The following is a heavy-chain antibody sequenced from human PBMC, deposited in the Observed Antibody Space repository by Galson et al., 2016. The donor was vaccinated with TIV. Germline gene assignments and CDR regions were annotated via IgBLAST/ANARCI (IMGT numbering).Heavy chain of an antibody. CDR2: ISSRGGTT. CDR1: GFTFSTYE. CDR3: ARDNRAVLDAFDI. V-gene: IGHV3-48*03. J-gene: IGHJ3*02. D-gene: IGHD3-10*01. Sequence: LRLSCAGSGFTFSTYELNWVRQAPGKGLEWVSYISSRGGTTHYADSVKGRFTTTRDNAKNSMDLQMNSLRVEDTAIYYCARDNRAVLDAFDIWGQGTVVT.